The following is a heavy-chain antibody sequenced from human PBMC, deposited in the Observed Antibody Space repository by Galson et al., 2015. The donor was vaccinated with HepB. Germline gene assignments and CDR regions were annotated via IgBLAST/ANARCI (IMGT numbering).Heavy chain of an antibody. V-gene: IGHV3-30-3*01. D-gene: IGHD6-19*01. Sequence: SLRLSCAASGFTFSSYAMHWVRQAPGKGLEWVAVISYDGSNKYYADSVKGRFTISRDNSKNTLYLQMNSLRAEDTAVYYCASSPWAVAGLDYWGQGTLVTVSS. J-gene: IGHJ4*02. CDR3: ASSPWAVAGLDY. CDR1: GFTFSSYA. CDR2: ISYDGSNK.